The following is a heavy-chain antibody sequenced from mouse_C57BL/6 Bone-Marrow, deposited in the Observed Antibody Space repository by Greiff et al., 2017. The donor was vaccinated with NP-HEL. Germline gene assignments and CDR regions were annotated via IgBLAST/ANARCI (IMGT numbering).Heavy chain of an antibody. J-gene: IGHJ3*01. V-gene: IGHV1-81*01. CDR3: ARRSYYGPFAY. D-gene: IGHD1-1*01. Sequence: VMLVESGAELARPGASVKLSCKASGYTFTSYGISWVKQRTGQGLEWIGEIYPRSGNTYYNEKFKGKATLTADKSSSTAYMELRSLTSEDSAVYFCARRSYYGPFAYWGQGTLVTVSA. CDR2: IYPRSGNT. CDR1: GYTFTSYG.